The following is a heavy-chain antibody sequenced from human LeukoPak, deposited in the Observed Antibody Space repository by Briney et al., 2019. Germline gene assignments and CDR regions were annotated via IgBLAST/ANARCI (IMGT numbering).Heavy chain of an antibody. J-gene: IGHJ4*02. V-gene: IGHV3-48*01. CDR1: AFTFSTYS. D-gene: IGHD6-19*01. CDR3: ASKGGPSSVWYFGY. CDR2: ISSSSSTI. Sequence: GGSLRLSCAASAFTFSTYSMNWVRQAPGKGLDWVSYISSSSSTIYYADSVKGRFTISRDNAKNSLYLQMNSLRAEDTAVYYCASKGGPSSVWYFGYWGQGTLVTVSS.